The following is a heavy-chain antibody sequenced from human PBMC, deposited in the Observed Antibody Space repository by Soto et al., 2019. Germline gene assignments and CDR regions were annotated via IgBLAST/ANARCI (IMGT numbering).Heavy chain of an antibody. V-gene: IGHV3-23*01. CDR3: AKRRVYCTNGVCYTNDY. Sequence: HPGGSLRLSCAASGFTFSSYAMSWVRQAPGKGLGWVSAISGSGSSTYYADSVKGRFTISRDNSKNTLYLQMNSLRAEDTAVYYCAKRRVYCTNGVCYTNDYWGQGTLVTVSS. CDR1: GFTFSSYA. J-gene: IGHJ4*02. D-gene: IGHD2-8*01. CDR2: ISGSGSST.